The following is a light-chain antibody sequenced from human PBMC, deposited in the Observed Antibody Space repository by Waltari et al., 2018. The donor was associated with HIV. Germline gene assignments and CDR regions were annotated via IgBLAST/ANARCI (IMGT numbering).Light chain of an antibody. CDR3: SSRDTTTNQVI. CDR2: FDN. J-gene: IGLJ2*01. Sequence: SSELTQDPVVSVALGQTVRITCQGDSLKSSYATWYQQKPGQAPKLVLSFDNSRPSGIPDRFSGSSSGNTASLTIAGAQAGDEGDYYCSSRDTTTNQVIFGGGTRVTVL. CDR1: SLKSSY. V-gene: IGLV3-19*01.